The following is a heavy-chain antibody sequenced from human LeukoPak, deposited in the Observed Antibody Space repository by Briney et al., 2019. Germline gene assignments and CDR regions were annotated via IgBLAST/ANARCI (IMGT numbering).Heavy chain of an antibody. CDR3: ARELTMYYPDDY. Sequence: SGGSLRLSCAASGFTFSSYWMSGVRQAPGKGVEWVANIKQDGSEKYYVDSVKGRFTISRDNAKNSLYLQMNSLRAEDTAVYYCARELTMYYPDDYWGQGTLVTVSS. V-gene: IGHV3-7*01. CDR1: GFTFSSYW. J-gene: IGHJ4*02. CDR2: IKQDGSEK. D-gene: IGHD3-10*02.